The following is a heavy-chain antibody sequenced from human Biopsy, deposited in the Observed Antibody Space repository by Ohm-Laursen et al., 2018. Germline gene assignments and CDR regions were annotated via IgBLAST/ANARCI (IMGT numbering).Heavy chain of an antibody. Sequence: ASVCASCKASGYSFSTYDVNWVRQARGQGLEWMGWMIPSSGKTGYAQRFQGRVTLTMNTSISTAYMELSGLRSQDTAVYFCARGYSRRVSIFEASIYWFDTWGQGTLVTVSS. V-gene: IGHV1-8*01. CDR2: MIPSSGKT. J-gene: IGHJ5*02. CDR1: GYSFSTYD. CDR3: ARGYSRRVSIFEASIYWFDT. D-gene: IGHD6-6*01.